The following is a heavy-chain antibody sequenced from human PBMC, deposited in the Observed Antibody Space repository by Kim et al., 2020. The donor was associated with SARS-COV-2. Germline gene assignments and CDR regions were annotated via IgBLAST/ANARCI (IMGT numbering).Heavy chain of an antibody. J-gene: IGHJ1*01. V-gene: IGHV3-15*05. Sequence: TDGGTTDYAAPVKGRFTISRDDSKNTLYLKRNSLKTEDTAVYYCTTGSQHWGQGTLVTVSS. CDR2: TDGGTT. CDR3: TTGSQH.